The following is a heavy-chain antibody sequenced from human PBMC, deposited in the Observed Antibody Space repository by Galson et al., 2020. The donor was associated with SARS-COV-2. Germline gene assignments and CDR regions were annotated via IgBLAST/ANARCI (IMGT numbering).Heavy chain of an antibody. CDR2: IDWDDDK. CDR1: GFSLSTSGMC. V-gene: IGHV2-70*01. J-gene: IGHJ4*02. D-gene: IGHD3-22*01. Sequence: SGPTLVKPTQTLTLTCTFSGFSLSTSGMCVSWIRQPPGKALEWLALIDWDDDKYYSTSLKTRLTISKDTSKNQVVLTMTNMDPVDTATYYCARIGRNYESSGYYLYYFDYWGQGTLVTVSS. CDR3: ARIGRNYESSGYYLYYFDY.